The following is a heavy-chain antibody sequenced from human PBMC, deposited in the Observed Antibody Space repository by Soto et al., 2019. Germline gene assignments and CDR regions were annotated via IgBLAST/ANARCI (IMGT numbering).Heavy chain of an antibody. Sequence: SVKVSCKASGGTFSSYAISWVRQAPGQGLEWMGGIIPIFGTANYAQKFQRRVTITADESTSTAYMELSSLRSEDTAVYYCARDGDYDILTGYYYYYGMDVWGQGTTVTVSS. CDR1: GGTFSSYA. J-gene: IGHJ6*02. V-gene: IGHV1-69*13. CDR2: IIPIFGTA. D-gene: IGHD3-9*01. CDR3: ARDGDYDILTGYYYYYGMDV.